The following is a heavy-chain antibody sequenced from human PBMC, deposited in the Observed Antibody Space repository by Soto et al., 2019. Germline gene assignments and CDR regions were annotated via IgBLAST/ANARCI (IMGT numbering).Heavy chain of an antibody. CDR2: IWYDGSKK. Sequence: QVQLVESGGGVVQPGRSLRLSCAASGFPFSKYGMHWVRQAPGKGLEWVAIIWYDGSKKYYGDSVKGRFTISRDNSKDTLFLHMNSLRADDTAMYYCARLGGSGGDSIEHWGHGTLVNVSS. CDR3: ARLGGSGGDSIEH. V-gene: IGHV3-33*01. J-gene: IGHJ4*01. D-gene: IGHD2-21*01. CDR1: GFPFSKYG.